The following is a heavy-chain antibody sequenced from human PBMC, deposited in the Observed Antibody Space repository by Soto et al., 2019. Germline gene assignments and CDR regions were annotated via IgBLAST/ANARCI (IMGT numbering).Heavy chain of an antibody. D-gene: IGHD3-3*01. Sequence: PGGSLRLSCAASGFTFSSYGMHWVRQAPGTGLEWVAVIWYDGSNKYYADSVKGRFTISSANSKNTLYLQMNSLRAEDTAVYYCARVSDFWSGYYRIGYGMDVWGQGTTVTVSS. CDR2: IWYDGSNK. CDR1: GFTFSSYG. CDR3: ARVSDFWSGYYRIGYGMDV. V-gene: IGHV3-33*01. J-gene: IGHJ6*02.